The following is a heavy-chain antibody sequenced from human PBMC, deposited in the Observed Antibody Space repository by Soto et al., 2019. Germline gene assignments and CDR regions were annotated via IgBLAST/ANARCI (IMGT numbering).Heavy chain of an antibody. J-gene: IGHJ6*02. CDR2: MNPNTGNS. CDR1: GYTFTSSD. CDR3: AREGDFTAYDSDYYYFYRMDV. V-gene: IGHV1-8*01. D-gene: IGHD5-12*01. Sequence: SVKGSCTASGYTFTSSDINLVRLAAGEGRAWTGWMNPNTGNSGFAQKLQGRVTMTSDTSISTAYMELSSLRSEDSAVYYCAREGDFTAYDSDYYYFYRMDVWAQATT.